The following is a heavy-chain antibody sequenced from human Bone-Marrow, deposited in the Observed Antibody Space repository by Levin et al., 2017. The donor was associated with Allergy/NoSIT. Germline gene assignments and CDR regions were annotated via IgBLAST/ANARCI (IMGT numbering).Heavy chain of an antibody. CDR2: INQDGSKI. V-gene: IGHV3-7*01. Sequence: GGSLRLSCAASGFSLSSYWMTWVRQAPGKGLEWVANINQDGSKIYYVDSVKGRFTISRDNAKNSLYLQMSSLRAEDTAVYYCARAIAATGSYWGQGTLVTVSS. J-gene: IGHJ4*02. CDR1: GFSLSSYW. CDR3: ARAIAATGSY. D-gene: IGHD6-13*01.